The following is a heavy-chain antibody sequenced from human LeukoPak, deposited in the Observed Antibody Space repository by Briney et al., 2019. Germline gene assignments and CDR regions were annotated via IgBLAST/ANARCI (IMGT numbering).Heavy chain of an antibody. CDR1: GFTFSSYS. J-gene: IGHJ4*02. CDR2: ISSSSSYI. CDR3: AKAGFWSGYIYYFDY. Sequence: GGSLRLSCAASGFTFSSYSMNWVRQAPGKGLEWVSSISSSSSYIYYADSVKGRFTISRDNAKNSLYLQMNSLRAEDTAVYYCAKAGFWSGYIYYFDYWGQGTLVTVSS. D-gene: IGHD3-3*01. V-gene: IGHV3-21*04.